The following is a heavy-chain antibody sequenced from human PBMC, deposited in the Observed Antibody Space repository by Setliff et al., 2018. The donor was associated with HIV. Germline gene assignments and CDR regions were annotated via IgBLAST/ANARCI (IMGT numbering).Heavy chain of an antibody. V-gene: IGHV4-4*07. Sequence: SETLSLTCIVSGASISSQYWSWIRQPAGKGLEWIGRVYSSGNTNYNPSFKSRVTMSVDTSKNQFSLNLNSVTAADTAVYYCARRAGDYGDYYFDSWGQGTLVTVSS. CDR2: VYSSGNT. CDR3: ARRAGDYGDYYFDS. J-gene: IGHJ4*02. D-gene: IGHD4-17*01. CDR1: GASISSQY.